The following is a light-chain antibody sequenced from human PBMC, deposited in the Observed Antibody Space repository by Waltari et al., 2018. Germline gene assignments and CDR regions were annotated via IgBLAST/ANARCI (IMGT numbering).Light chain of an antibody. J-gene: IGKJ4*01. Sequence: DVVLTQSPLSLPVTLGQPASISSTSSQTLVHSDGNTYLARFHQRPGQSPRRLIYKVSNRESGVPDRFSASGSGTDFTLKISRVEAEDVGVYYCMQGTHWPLTFGGGTKVEMK. CDR3: MQGTHWPLT. V-gene: IGKV2-30*02. CDR1: QTLVHSDGNTY. CDR2: KVS.